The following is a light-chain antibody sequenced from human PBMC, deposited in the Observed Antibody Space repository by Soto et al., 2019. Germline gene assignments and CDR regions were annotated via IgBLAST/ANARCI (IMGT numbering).Light chain of an antibody. CDR1: QSISSW. CDR3: QQYNSYSWT. J-gene: IGKJ1*01. V-gene: IGKV1-5*03. Sequence: DIQMTQSPSTLSASVGDRVTITCRASQSISSWLAWYQQKPGKAPKLLIYKASSLESGVTSRFSGSGSGTEFTLTISSLQPDDFASYYSQQYNSYSWTFGQGTKVEIK. CDR2: KAS.